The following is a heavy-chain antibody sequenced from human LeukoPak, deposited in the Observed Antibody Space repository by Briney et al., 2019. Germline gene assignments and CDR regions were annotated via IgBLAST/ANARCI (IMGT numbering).Heavy chain of an antibody. CDR1: GFTFSSYA. CDR2: ISSNGGST. CDR3: ARAGGGAGTSFYYYYYGMDV. V-gene: IGHV3-64*01. J-gene: IGHJ6*02. D-gene: IGHD6-19*01. Sequence: PGGSLRLSCAASGFTFSSYAMHWVRQAPGKGLEYVSAISSNGGSTYYANSVKGRFTISRDNSKNTLYLQMGSLRAEDMAVYYCARAGGGAGTSFYYYYYGMDVWGQGTTVTVSS.